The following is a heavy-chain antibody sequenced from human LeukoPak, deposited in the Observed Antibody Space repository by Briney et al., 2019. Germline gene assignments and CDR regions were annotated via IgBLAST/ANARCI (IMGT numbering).Heavy chain of an antibody. Sequence: ASVKVSCKASGYTFSGYYLHWVRLAPGQGLQWVGWINPNSGDTHYAQMFQGRVTMTRDTSINTAYMELRRVRSDDTAVYYCAKSAQYSSAWFTGSFDYWGQGTLVTVSS. J-gene: IGHJ4*02. V-gene: IGHV1-2*02. CDR1: GYTFSGYY. D-gene: IGHD6-13*01. CDR3: AKSAQYSSAWFTGSFDY. CDR2: INPNSGDT.